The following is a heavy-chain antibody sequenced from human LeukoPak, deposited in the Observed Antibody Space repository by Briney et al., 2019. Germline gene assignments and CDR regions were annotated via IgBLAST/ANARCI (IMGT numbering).Heavy chain of an antibody. CDR3: ARGTGHSVFDY. V-gene: IGHV3-74*01. Sequence: GGSLRLSCAASGFTFSTYWMHWVRQAPGKGLLWVSRIKSDGITTIYADSVKGRFTISRDNAKNTLYLQMNSLRAEDTAVYYCARGTGHSVFDYWGQGTLVTVSS. CDR2: IKSDGITT. J-gene: IGHJ4*02. CDR1: GFTFSTYW. D-gene: IGHD3-10*01.